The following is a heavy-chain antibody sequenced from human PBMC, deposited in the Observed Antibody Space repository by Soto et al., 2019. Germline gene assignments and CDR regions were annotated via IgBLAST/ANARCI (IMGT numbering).Heavy chain of an antibody. CDR1: GFTFSSYS. D-gene: IGHD1-20*01. CDR2: ISGSSSTI. Sequence: GGSLRISCAASGFTFSSYSMNWVRQAPGKGLEWVSYISGSSSTIYYADSVKGRFTISRDNAKNSLYLQMNSLRAEDTAVYYCARDHNVNNWNAGSVYWFDPWGQGTLVTVSS. V-gene: IGHV3-48*01. J-gene: IGHJ5*02. CDR3: ARDHNVNNWNAGSVYWFDP.